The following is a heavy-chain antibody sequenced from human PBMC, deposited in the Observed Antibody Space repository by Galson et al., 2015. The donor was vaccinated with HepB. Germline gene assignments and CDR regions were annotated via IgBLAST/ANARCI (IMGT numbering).Heavy chain of an antibody. Sequence: SVKVSCKASGYTFTSYAMHWVRQAPGQRLEWMGWINAGNGNTKYSQKFQGRVTITRDTSASTAYMELSSLRSEDTAVYYCARDKAYCGGDCPFDYWGQGTLVTVSS. CDR1: GYTFTSYA. CDR2: INAGNGNT. J-gene: IGHJ4*02. V-gene: IGHV1-3*01. CDR3: ARDKAYCGGDCPFDY. D-gene: IGHD2-21*02.